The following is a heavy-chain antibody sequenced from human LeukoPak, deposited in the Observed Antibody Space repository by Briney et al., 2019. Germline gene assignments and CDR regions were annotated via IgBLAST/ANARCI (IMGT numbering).Heavy chain of an antibody. J-gene: IGHJ4*02. Sequence: GGSLRLSCAPSGLSFSDYYMSCIRQAPGKGLEWLSYISSSSGTIYYADSVKGRFTISRDNAQNSLFLQMNSLRAEDTAVYFCASGSGCFSFDCWGQGTLVTVSS. D-gene: IGHD6-19*01. CDR2: ISSSSGTI. V-gene: IGHV3-11*04. CDR3: ASGSGCFSFDC. CDR1: GLSFSDYY.